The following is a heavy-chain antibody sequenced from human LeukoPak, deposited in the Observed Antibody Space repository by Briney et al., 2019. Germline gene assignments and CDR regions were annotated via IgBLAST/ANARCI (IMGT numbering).Heavy chain of an antibody. V-gene: IGHV4-39*07. CDR3: ARGCGIAVAGTRNPVVDY. CDR1: GGSISSSSYY. Sequence: SETLSLTCTVSGGSISSSSYYWGWIRQPPGKGLEWIGSIYYSGSTYYNPSLKSRVTISVDTSKNQFSLKLSSVTAADTAVYYCARGCGIAVAGTRNPVVDYWGQGTLVTVSS. J-gene: IGHJ4*02. CDR2: IYYSGST. D-gene: IGHD6-19*01.